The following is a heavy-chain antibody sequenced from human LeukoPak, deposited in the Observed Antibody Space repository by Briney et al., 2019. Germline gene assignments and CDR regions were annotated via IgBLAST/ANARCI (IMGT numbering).Heavy chain of an antibody. J-gene: IGHJ4*02. V-gene: IGHV4-39*07. CDR1: GGSISSSSYY. D-gene: IGHD2-15*01. Sequence: PSETLSLTCTVSGGSISSSSYYWGWIRQPPGKGLEWIVSIYYSGSTYYNPSLKSRVTISVDTSKNQFSLKLSSVTAADTAVYYCASGHCSGGSCYLFFFHYWGQGTLVTVSS. CDR2: IYYSGST. CDR3: ASGHCSGGSCYLFFFHY.